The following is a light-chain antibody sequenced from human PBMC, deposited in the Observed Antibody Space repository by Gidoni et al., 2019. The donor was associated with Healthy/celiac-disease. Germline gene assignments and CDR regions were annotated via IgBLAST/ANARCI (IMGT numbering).Light chain of an antibody. J-gene: IGLJ1*01. CDR1: SSDVGGYNY. CDR3: SSYTSSSSQV. Sequence: QSALTQPASVSGSPGQSITISCTGTSSDVGGYNYVSWYQQQPGKAPKLMIYDVSNRPSGVSNLFSGSKSGNTASLTISGLQAEDEADYYCSSYTSSSSQVFGTGTKVTVL. V-gene: IGLV2-14*03. CDR2: DVS.